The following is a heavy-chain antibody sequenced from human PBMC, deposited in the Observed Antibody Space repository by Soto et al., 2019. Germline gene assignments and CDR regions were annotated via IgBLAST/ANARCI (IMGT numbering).Heavy chain of an antibody. D-gene: IGHD3-16*01. CDR2: INGYNGNT. Sequence: QVQLVQSGAEVKKPGASVKVSCKASGYTCSRSGISWVRQAPGQGLEWMGWINGYNGNTNYTQKMQGRITMTTDTPTSTAYMELRSLRSDDTAVYYCARMGDVPYYYYGMDVWGQGTTVIVSS. J-gene: IGHJ6*02. CDR1: GYTCSRSG. CDR3: ARMGDVPYYYYGMDV. V-gene: IGHV1-18*01.